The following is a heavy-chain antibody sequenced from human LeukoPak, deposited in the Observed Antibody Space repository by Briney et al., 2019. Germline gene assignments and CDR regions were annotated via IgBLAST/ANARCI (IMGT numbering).Heavy chain of an antibody. V-gene: IGHV3-48*04. D-gene: IGHD6-6*01. CDR3: ARGIPYLFSSLDHDFDY. J-gene: IGHJ4*02. Sequence: GGSLRLPCAASGFTSSSYSMNWVRQAPGKGLEWVSYISTSTTTIYYADSVKGRFTISRDNAKNSLFLQMNSLRAEDTAVYYCARGIPYLFSSLDHDFDYWGQGTLVTVSS. CDR2: ISTSTTTI. CDR1: GFTSSSYS.